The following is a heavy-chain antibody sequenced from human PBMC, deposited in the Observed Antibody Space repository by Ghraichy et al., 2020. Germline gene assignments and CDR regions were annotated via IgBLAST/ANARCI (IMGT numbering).Heavy chain of an antibody. Sequence: GGSLRLSCAASGFTFSSYSMNWVRQAPGKGLEWVSSISSSSSYIYYADSVKGRFTISRDNAKNSLYLQMNSLRAEDTAVYYCARGGRVVVPPWYFDLWGRGTLVTVSS. CDR2: ISSSSSYI. V-gene: IGHV3-21*01. CDR1: GFTFSSYS. D-gene: IGHD2-2*01. J-gene: IGHJ2*01. CDR3: ARGGRVVVPPWYFDL.